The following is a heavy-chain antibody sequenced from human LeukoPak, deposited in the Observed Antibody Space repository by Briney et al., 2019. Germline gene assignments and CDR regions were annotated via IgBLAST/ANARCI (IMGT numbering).Heavy chain of an antibody. CDR3: AKRGYDYYDSSGYYHFDY. J-gene: IGHJ4*02. CDR2: ISGSGGST. Sequence: GGSLRLSCAASGFTFSSFAMSWVRQAPGKGLEWVSAISGSGGSTYYADSVKGRFTISRDNFKNTLYLQMNSLRAEDTAVYYCAKRGYDYYDSSGYYHFDYWGQGTLVTVSS. CDR1: GFTFSSFA. D-gene: IGHD3-22*01. V-gene: IGHV3-23*01.